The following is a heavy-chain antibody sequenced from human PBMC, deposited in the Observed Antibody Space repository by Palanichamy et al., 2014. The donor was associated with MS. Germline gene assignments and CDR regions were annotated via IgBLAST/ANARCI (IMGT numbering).Heavy chain of an antibody. CDR2: IYYSGST. Sequence: QVQLQESGPGLVKPSETLSLTCTVSGGSISSYYWSWIRQPPGKGLEWIGYIYYSGSTNYNPSLKSRVTISVDTSKNQFSLKLSSVTTADTAVYYCARSGSSGWLTYWYFDLWGRGTLVTVSS. CDR1: GGSISSYY. CDR3: ARSGSSGWLTYWYFDL. D-gene: IGHD6-19*01. J-gene: IGHJ2*01. V-gene: IGHV4-59*01.